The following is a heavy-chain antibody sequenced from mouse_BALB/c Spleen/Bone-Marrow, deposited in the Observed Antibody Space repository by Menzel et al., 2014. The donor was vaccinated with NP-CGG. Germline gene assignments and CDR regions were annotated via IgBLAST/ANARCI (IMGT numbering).Heavy chain of an antibody. CDR1: GYTFTSYY. D-gene: IGHD3-3*01. Sequence: QVQLKQSGAELVKPGASVRLSCKSSGYTFTSYYMYWVKQRPGQGLEWIGGINPSNGGTNFNEKFKSKATVTVDKSSSTAYMQLSSLTSEDSAVYYCTREGTFFAYWGQGTLVTVSA. V-gene: IGHV1S81*02. J-gene: IGHJ3*01. CDR3: TREGTFFAY. CDR2: INPSNGGT.